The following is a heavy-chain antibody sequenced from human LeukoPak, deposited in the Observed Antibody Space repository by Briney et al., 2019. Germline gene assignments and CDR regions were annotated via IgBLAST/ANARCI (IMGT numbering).Heavy chain of an antibody. V-gene: IGHV3-23*01. D-gene: IGHD3-10*01. CDR3: AKDTDYYGSGASDV. Sequence: GGSLRLSCAASGFTFSSYAMSWVHQAPGKGLEWVSAIRGSGDRTYYADSVKGRFTISRDNSKNTLYLQMNSLRVEDTAVYYCAKDTDYYGSGASDVWGKGTTVTISS. J-gene: IGHJ6*04. CDR2: IRGSGDRT. CDR1: GFTFSSYA.